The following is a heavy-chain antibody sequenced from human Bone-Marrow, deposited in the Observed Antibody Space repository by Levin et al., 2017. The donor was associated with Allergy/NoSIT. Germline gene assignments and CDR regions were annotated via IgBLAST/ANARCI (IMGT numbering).Heavy chain of an antibody. D-gene: IGHD3-10*01. V-gene: IGHV1-2*06. Sequence: ASVKVSCKASGYTFTGYYMHWVRQAPGQGLEWMGRINPNSGGTNYAQKFQGRVTMTRDTSISTAYMELSRLRSDDTAVYYCARDLQGYYYGSGYFDYWGQGTLVTVSS. CDR2: INPNSGGT. CDR1: GYTFTGYY. CDR3: ARDLQGYYYGSGYFDY. J-gene: IGHJ4*02.